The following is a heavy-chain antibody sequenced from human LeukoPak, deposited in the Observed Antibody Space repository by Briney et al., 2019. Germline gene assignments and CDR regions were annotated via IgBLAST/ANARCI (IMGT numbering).Heavy chain of an antibody. J-gene: IGHJ5*02. Sequence: SQTLSLSCTVPSGSFSSGSHYWSWIRQPPGKGLEWIGYIYYSGSTNYNPSLKSRVTISVDTSKNQFSLKLSSVTAADTAVYYCARDGGDYGDYEDWFDPWGQGTLVTVSS. CDR3: ARDGGDYGDYEDWFDP. D-gene: IGHD4-17*01. V-gene: IGHV4-61*01. CDR1: SGSFSSGSHY. CDR2: IYYSGST.